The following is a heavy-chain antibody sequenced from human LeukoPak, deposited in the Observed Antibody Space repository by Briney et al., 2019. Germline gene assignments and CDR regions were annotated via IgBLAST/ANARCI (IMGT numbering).Heavy chain of an antibody. CDR2: ISSSSYI. CDR3: ARGVRNCSSTSCYGLFDY. D-gene: IGHD2-2*01. CDR1: GFTFSSYS. J-gene: IGHJ4*02. V-gene: IGHV3-21*01. Sequence: GGSRRLSCAASGFTFSSYSMNWVRQAPGKGLEWVSSISSSSYIYYADSVEGRFTISRDNAKNSLYLQMNSLRAEDTAVYYCARGVRNCSSTSCYGLFDYWGQGTLVTVSS.